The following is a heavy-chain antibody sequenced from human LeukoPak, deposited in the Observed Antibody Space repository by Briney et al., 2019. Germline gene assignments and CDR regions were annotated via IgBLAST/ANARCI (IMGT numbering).Heavy chain of an antibody. Sequence: GGSLRLSCKGSGYSFTSYWIGWVRQMAGKGLEWMGIIYPGDSDTIYSPSFQGQVTISADKSTSTAYLQWSSLKASDTAMYYCARTVEMATIVGYFDYWGQGTLVTVSS. J-gene: IGHJ4*02. CDR3: ARTVEMATIVGYFDY. V-gene: IGHV5-51*01. CDR1: GYSFTSYW. CDR2: IYPGDSDT. D-gene: IGHD5-24*01.